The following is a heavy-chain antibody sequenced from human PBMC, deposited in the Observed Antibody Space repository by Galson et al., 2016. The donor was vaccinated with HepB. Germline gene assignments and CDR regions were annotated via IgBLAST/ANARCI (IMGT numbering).Heavy chain of an antibody. CDR1: GFTFSSYW. Sequence: SLRLSCAASGFTFSSYWMHWVRQAPGKGLVWVSHISHAGSAPSHADSVRGRFTISRDNAKNTVYPQMNSLRVDDTAVYYCVRDYLRGFDYWGQGTPVTVSS. V-gene: IGHV3-74*01. J-gene: IGHJ4*02. D-gene: IGHD3-10*02. CDR3: VRDYLRGFDY. CDR2: ISHAGSAP.